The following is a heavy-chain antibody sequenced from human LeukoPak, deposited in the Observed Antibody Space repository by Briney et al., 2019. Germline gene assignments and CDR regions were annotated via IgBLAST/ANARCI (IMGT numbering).Heavy chain of an antibody. CDR3: ARTNRELVTDFDY. Sequence: SVKVSCKASGYTFTGYYMHWVRQAPGQGLEWMGWINPNSGGTNYAQKFQGRVTMTRDTSISTAYMELSRLRSDDTAVYYCARTNRELVTDFDYWGQGTLVTVSS. D-gene: IGHD6-6*01. V-gene: IGHV1-2*02. J-gene: IGHJ4*02. CDR1: GYTFTGYY. CDR2: INPNSGGT.